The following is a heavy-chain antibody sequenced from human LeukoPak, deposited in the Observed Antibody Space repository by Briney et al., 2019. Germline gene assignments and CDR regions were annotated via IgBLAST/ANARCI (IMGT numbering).Heavy chain of an antibody. V-gene: IGHV4-34*01. CDR1: GGSFSGYY. D-gene: IGHD3-10*01. J-gene: IGHJ5*02. CDR2: INHSGST. CDR3: ARGGYYGSGNDFRFDP. Sequence: SETMSLTCAVYGGSFSGYYWSWIRQPPGKGLEWIGEINHSGSTNYNPSLKSRVTISVDTSKNQFSLKLSSVTAADTAVYYCARGGYYGSGNDFRFDPWGQGTLVTVSS.